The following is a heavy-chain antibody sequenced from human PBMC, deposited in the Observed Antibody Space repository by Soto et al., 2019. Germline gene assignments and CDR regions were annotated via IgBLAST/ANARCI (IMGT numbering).Heavy chain of an antibody. CDR1: GGSISSYY. Sequence: KPSETLSLTCTVSGGSISSYYWSWIRQPPGKGLEWIGYIYYSGSTNYNPSLKSRVTISVDTSKNQFSLKLSSVTAADTAVYYCARAGFLEWSRFDYWGQGTLVTVSS. J-gene: IGHJ4*02. V-gene: IGHV4-59*01. CDR3: ARAGFLEWSRFDY. CDR2: IYYSGST. D-gene: IGHD3-3*01.